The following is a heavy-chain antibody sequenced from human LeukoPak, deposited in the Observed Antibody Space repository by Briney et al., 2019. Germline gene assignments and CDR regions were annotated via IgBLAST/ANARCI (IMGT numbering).Heavy chain of an antibody. CDR1: GYTFTSYD. Sequence: ASVKVSCKASGYTFTSYDINWVRQATGQGLEWMGWMNPNSGNTGYAQKFQGRVTMTRNTSISTAYMELSSLRSEDTAVYCCARGRTGYDAYYMEVWGKGTTVTVSS. CDR2: MNPNSGNT. V-gene: IGHV1-8*01. J-gene: IGHJ6*03. CDR3: ARGRTGYDAYYMEV. D-gene: IGHD3/OR15-3a*01.